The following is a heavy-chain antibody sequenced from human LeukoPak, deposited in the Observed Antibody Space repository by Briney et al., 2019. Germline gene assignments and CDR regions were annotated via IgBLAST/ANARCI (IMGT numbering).Heavy chain of an antibody. V-gene: IGHV3-21*01. J-gene: IGHJ4*02. CDR2: IGSSSSYI. D-gene: IGHD3-3*01. CDR1: GFTFSSYS. CDR3: ARALNTRRITIFVVVPVVGY. Sequence: GGSLRLSCAASGFTFSSYSMNWVRQAPGKGLEWVSSIGSSSSYIYYADSVKGRFTISRDNAKNSLYLQMNSLRAEDTAVYYCARALNTRRITIFVVVPVVGYWGQGTLVTVSS.